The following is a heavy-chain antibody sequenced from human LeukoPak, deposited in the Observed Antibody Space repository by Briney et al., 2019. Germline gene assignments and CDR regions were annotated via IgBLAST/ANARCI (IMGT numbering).Heavy chain of an antibody. CDR3: ARGGGAYCGGECQKLSRNAPFDY. D-gene: IGHD2-21*01. CDR1: GGSISSYY. V-gene: IGHV4-59*08. J-gene: IGHJ4*02. CDR2: IYYSGST. Sequence: SETLSLTCTVSGGSISSYYWSWIRQPPGKGLEWIGYIYYSGSTNYNPSLKSRVTISVDTSKNQFSLKLSSVTAADTAVYYCARGGGAYCGGECQKLSRNAPFDYWGQGTLVTVSS.